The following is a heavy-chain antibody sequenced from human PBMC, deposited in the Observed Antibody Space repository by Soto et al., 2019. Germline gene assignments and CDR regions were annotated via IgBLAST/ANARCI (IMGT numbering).Heavy chain of an antibody. J-gene: IGHJ6*02. Sequence: GGSLRLSCAASGFTFSSYGMHWVRQAPGKGLEWVAVISYDGSNKYYADSVKGRFTISRDNSKNTLYLQMNSLRAEDTAVYYCAKDRWLASYYYYGMDVWGQGTTVTV. CDR3: AKDRWLASYYYYGMDV. CDR2: ISYDGSNK. D-gene: IGHD6-19*01. V-gene: IGHV3-30*18. CDR1: GFTFSSYG.